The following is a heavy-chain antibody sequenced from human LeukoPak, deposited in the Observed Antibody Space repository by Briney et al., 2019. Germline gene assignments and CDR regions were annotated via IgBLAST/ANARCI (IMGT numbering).Heavy chain of an antibody. J-gene: IGHJ4*02. CDR3: AKGGIRLGELSVLDY. CDR1: GFTFSSYS. V-gene: IGHV3-23*01. D-gene: IGHD3-16*02. CDR2: ISGSGGST. Sequence: PGGSLRLSCAASGFTFSSYSMNWVRQAPGKGLEWVSAISGSGGSTYYADSVKGRFTISRDNSKDTLYLQMNSLRAEDTAVYYCAKGGIRLGELSVLDYWGQGTLVTVSS.